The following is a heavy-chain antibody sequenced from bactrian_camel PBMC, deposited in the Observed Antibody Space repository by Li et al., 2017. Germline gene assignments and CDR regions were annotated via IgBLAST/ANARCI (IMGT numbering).Heavy chain of an antibody. CDR3: IANAAGN. CDR1: GFTFTGYA. CDR2: IYSDGSTT. Sequence: HVQLVESGGGLVQPGGSLRLSCTASGFTFTGYAMYWVRQAPGKGLEWVSSIYSDGSTTYYTDSVKGRFTISRDNAKDTLYLEMNSLQSEDTALYYCIANAAGNWGQGTQVTVS. J-gene: IGHJ4*01. V-gene: IGHV3S7*01.